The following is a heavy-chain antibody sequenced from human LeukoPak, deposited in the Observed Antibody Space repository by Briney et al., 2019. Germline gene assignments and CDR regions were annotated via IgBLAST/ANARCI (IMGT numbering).Heavy chain of an antibody. Sequence: GGSLRLSCTASGFIFSSYAMHWVRQAPGKGLEWVAVISNDGGAKHYADSVKGRFTTSRDNSKNTLYVQMNSLRAEDTAIYYCARGRGYRDYDRPLDYWGQGTLVTVSS. CDR1: GFIFSSYA. D-gene: IGHD5-12*01. CDR2: ISNDGGAK. J-gene: IGHJ4*02. CDR3: ARGRGYRDYDRPLDY. V-gene: IGHV3-30*14.